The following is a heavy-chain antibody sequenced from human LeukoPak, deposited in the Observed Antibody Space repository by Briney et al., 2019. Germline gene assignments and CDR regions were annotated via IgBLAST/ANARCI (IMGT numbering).Heavy chain of an antibody. CDR1: GFTFNNYG. CDR3: VKDSTARASNLPDY. V-gene: IGHV3-33*03. D-gene: IGHD1-1*01. CDR2: IWHDGDTT. Sequence: GTSLRLSCAASGFTFNNYGMHWVRQAPGKGLEWVAVIWHDGDTTFYADSVKGRFTISRDKSKNMLYLEMNSLRVEDTALYYCVKDSTARASNLPDYWGQGTLVTVSS. J-gene: IGHJ4*02.